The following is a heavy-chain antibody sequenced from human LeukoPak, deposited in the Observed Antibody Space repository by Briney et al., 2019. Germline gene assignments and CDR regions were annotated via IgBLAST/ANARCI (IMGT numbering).Heavy chain of an antibody. Sequence: SVKVSCKASGGTFSSYAISWVRQAPGQGLEWMGGIIPIFGTANYAQKFQGRVTITADKSTSTAYMELSSLRSEDTAVYYCARERSSGWYWFDPWGQGTLVTVSS. J-gene: IGHJ5*02. CDR1: GGTFSSYA. V-gene: IGHV1-69*06. CDR3: ARERSSGWYWFDP. CDR2: IIPIFGTA. D-gene: IGHD6-19*01.